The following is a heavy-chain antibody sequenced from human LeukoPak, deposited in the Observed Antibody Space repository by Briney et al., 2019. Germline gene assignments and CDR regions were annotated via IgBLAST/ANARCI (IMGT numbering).Heavy chain of an antibody. CDR1: GFTFSSYD. CDR2: IGKAGDT. CDR3: VRDPSGHGLDV. D-gene: IGHD3-10*01. J-gene: IGHJ6*02. Sequence: VGSLRLSCAASGFTFSSYDMHWVRQATGKGLEWVSGIGKAGDTHYPGSVKGRFTISRENAKNSLYLQMNSLRAGDTAVYYCVRDPSGHGLDVWGQGTTVTVSS. V-gene: IGHV3-13*04.